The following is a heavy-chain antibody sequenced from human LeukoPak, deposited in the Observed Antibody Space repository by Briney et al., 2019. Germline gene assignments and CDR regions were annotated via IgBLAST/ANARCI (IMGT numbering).Heavy chain of an antibody. CDR1: GFTFDDYT. Sequence: PGGSLRLSCTASGFTFDDYTMHWVPQVPGKGLEWVSLIRWDVGRTYYADSVKGRFTISRDNSKNSLYLQMNSLRTEASALYYCAKDGGQLLSYEYYFYMDVWGKGATVTVSS. CDR2: IRWDVGRT. V-gene: IGHV3-43*01. J-gene: IGHJ6*03. CDR3: AKDGGQLLSYEYYFYMDV. D-gene: IGHD2-2*01.